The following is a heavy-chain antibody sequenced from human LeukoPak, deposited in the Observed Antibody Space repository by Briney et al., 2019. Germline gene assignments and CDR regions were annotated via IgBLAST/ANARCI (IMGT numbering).Heavy chain of an antibody. V-gene: IGHV3-23*01. CDR3: AKDGRRGYYGMDV. J-gene: IGHJ6*02. CDR1: GFTFSSYA. CDR2: ISGSGGST. D-gene: IGHD1-1*01. Sequence: GGSLRLSCAASGFTFSSYAMSWVRQAPGKGLEWVSAISGSGGSTYYADSVKGWFTISRDNSKNTLYLQMNSLRAEDTAVYYCAKDGRRGYYGMDVWGQGTTVTVSS.